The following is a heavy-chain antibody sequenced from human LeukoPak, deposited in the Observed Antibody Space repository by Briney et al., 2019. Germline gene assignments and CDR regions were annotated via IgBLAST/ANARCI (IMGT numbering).Heavy chain of an antibody. J-gene: IGHJ4*02. V-gene: IGHV3-30*04. D-gene: IGHD2/OR15-2a*01. CDR2: VGNDEKTI. CDR3: AKGPLLWD. Sequence: GGSLRLSCVASGFTFTGHSMHWVRQAPGKGLEWVAVVGNDEKTIFYADSVKGRFTISRDNAKNSLYLQMNSLRAEDTAVYYCAKGPLLWDWGQGTLVTVSS. CDR1: GFTFTGHS.